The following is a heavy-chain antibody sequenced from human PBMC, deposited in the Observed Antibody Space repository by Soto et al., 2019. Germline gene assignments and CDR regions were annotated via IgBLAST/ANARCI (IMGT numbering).Heavy chain of an antibody. V-gene: IGHV4-59*01. Sequence: SETLSLTCTVSGASISGYYWSWIRQPPGKGLEWVGHIYYSGISNYNPSLKSRVTMSVDTSKNQFSLNLTSLNAADTAVYYCARNYDGLTGQERAFDIWGQGTMGTVSS. CDR2: IYYSGIS. CDR1: GASISGYY. D-gene: IGHD3-9*01. J-gene: IGHJ3*02. CDR3: ARNYDGLTGQERAFDI.